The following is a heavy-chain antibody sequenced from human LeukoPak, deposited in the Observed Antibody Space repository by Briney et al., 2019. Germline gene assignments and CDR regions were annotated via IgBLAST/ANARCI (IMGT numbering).Heavy chain of an antibody. CDR2: ISYDGSNK. CDR3: ARNGRSSGYREMRPFDY. D-gene: IGHD3-22*01. V-gene: IGHV3-30*14. CDR1: GFTFSNAW. J-gene: IGHJ4*02. Sequence: GGSLRLSCAASGFTFSNAWMSWVRQAPGKGLEWVAVISYDGSNKYYADSVKGRFTISRDNSKNTLYLQMNSLRAEDTAVYYCARNGRSSGYREMRPFDYWGQGTLVTVSS.